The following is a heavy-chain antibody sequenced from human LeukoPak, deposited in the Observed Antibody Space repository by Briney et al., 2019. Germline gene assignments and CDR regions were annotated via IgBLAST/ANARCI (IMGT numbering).Heavy chain of an antibody. D-gene: IGHD6-13*01. CDR1: GFTFSSYW. V-gene: IGHV3-7*03. Sequence: GGSLRLSCAASGFTFSSYWMSWVRQAPGKGLEWVANIKQDGSEKYYVDSVKGRFTISRDNAKNSLYLQMNSLRAEDTAVYYCARDVLTLIEAAGTEVYYFDYWGQEPWSPSPQ. CDR3: ARDVLTLIEAAGTEVYYFDY. J-gene: IGHJ4*01. CDR2: IKQDGSEK.